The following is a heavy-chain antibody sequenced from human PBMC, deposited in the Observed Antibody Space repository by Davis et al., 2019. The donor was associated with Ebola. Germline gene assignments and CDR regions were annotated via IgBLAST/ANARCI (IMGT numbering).Heavy chain of an antibody. Sequence: GESLKISCQGSGYSFTNYWIGWVRQMPGKGLEWMGIIHPGDSDTRYSPSFPGQVTISADKSISTAYLQWSGLKASDTAMYYCARHRNGYDIDYWGQGTLVTVSS. CDR2: IHPGDSDT. D-gene: IGHD3-9*01. J-gene: IGHJ4*02. CDR1: GYSFTNYW. V-gene: IGHV5-51*01. CDR3: ARHRNGYDIDY.